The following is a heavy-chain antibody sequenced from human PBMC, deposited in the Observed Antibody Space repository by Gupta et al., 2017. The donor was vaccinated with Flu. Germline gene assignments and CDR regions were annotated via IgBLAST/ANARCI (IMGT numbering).Heavy chain of an antibody. D-gene: IGHD3-9*01. CDR2: IYASGFT. V-gene: IGHV4-61*02. CDR1: GASITSGDNY. CDR3: ARSYHTGYTP. Sequence: QVQLQESGPGLVKPSQTLSLTCPVSGASITSGDNYWGWIRQPAGKGLEWIGRIYASGFTDCSPSLKSRVTMSLDTSKYQCSLELSAVTAADTGIYYCARSYHTGYTPWGQGTQVTVSS. J-gene: IGHJ5*02.